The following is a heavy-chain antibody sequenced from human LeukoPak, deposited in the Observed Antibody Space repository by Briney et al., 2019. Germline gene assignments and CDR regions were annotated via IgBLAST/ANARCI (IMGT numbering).Heavy chain of an antibody. Sequence: GGSLRLSCAASGFTVSSNYMSWVHQAPGKGLEWVSVIYSGGSTYYADSVKGRFTISRDNSKNTLYLQMNSLRAEDTAVYYCARPMYYYDSSGYLTWGQGTLVTVSS. V-gene: IGHV3-66*04. J-gene: IGHJ5*02. CDR1: GFTVSSNY. CDR2: IYSGGST. CDR3: ARPMYYYDSSGYLT. D-gene: IGHD3-22*01.